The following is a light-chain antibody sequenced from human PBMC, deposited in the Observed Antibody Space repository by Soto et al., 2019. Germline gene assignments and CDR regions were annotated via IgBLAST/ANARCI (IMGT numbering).Light chain of an antibody. CDR2: GAS. J-gene: IGKJ2*01. V-gene: IGKV3-20*01. CDR3: QQSYIVPYT. Sequence: EIVLTQSPGTLSLSPGKRATLSCRASQTITSSSLAWYQQSPGQAPRLLIYGASSRATGVPDRFSGRGSGTDFTLTISRLEPEDFGVYYCQQSYIVPYTFGRGTSLDI. CDR1: QTITSSS.